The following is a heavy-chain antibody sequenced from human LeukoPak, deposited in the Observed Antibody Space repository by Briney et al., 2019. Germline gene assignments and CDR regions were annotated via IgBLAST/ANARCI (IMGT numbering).Heavy chain of an antibody. CDR2: IYYSGST. V-gene: IGHV4-39*01. CDR1: GGSISSSSYY. J-gene: IGHJ5*02. Sequence: SETLSLTCTVSGGSISSSSYYWGWIRQPPGKGLEWIGSIYYSGSTYYNPSLKSRVTITVDTSKNQFSLKLSSVTAADTAVYYCARKSRLERTFDPWGQGTLVTVSS. CDR3: ARKSRLERTFDP. D-gene: IGHD6-25*01.